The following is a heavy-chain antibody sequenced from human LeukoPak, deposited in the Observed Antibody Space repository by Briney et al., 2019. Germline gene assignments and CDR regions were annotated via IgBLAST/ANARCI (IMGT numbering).Heavy chain of an antibody. J-gene: IGHJ6*04. CDR1: GYTFTSYG. CDR3: ARNRGKVITMVRGNYGMDV. D-gene: IGHD3-10*01. CDR2: ISAYNGNT. V-gene: IGHV1-18*04. Sequence: ASVKVSCKASGYTFTSYGIRWVRQAPGQGLEWMGWISAYNGNTNYAQKLQGRVTMTTDTSTSTAYMELRSLRSDDTAVYYCARNRGKVITMVRGNYGMDVWGKGTTVTVSS.